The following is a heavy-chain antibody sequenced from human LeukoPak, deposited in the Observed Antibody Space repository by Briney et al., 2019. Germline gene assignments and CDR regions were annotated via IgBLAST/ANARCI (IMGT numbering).Heavy chain of an antibody. V-gene: IGHV6-1*01. CDR3: ARDYGLMTLGAGKAFDI. CDR1: GDSVSSNSAA. CDR2: TDYRSKWYN. Sequence: SQTLSLTCAISGDSVSSNSAAWNWIRQSPSRGLEWLGRTDYRSKWYNDYAVSVKSRITINPDTSKNQFSLQLNSVTPEDTAVYYCARDYGLMTLGAGKAFDIWGQGTMVTVSS. J-gene: IGHJ3*02. D-gene: IGHD3-16*01.